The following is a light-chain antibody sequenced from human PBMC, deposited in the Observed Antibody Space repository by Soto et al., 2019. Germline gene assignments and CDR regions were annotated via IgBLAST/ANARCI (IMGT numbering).Light chain of an antibody. V-gene: IGKV1-9*01. CDR2: AAS. CDR3: QQLNSYPLT. CDR1: QDIKNY. J-gene: IGKJ4*01. Sequence: DIQMTQSPSSLSASVGDRVTITCQASQDIKNYLAWYQQTPGKAPKILIYAASTLQSGVPSRFSGRGSGTDFTLTISSLQPEDFATYYCQQLNSYPLTFGGGTKVDIK.